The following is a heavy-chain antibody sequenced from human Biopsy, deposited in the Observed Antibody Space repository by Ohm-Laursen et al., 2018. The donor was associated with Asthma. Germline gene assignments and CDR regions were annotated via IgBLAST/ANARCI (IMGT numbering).Heavy chain of an antibody. CDR3: AKRRGYSGHDNDY. D-gene: IGHD5-12*01. CDR2: ISYDGNHK. Sequence: SLRLSCAASGFMFRSFGVHWVRQAPGKGLEWVAVISYDGNHKFYEDSVKGRFTISRDNSKNTLYLQMNGLRTEDTAVYYCAKRRGYSGHDNDYWGQGTLVIVSS. CDR1: GFMFRSFG. V-gene: IGHV3-30*18. J-gene: IGHJ4*02.